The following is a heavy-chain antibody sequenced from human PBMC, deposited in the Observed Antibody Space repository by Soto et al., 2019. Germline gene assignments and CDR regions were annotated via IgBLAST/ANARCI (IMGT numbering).Heavy chain of an antibody. J-gene: IGHJ3*02. D-gene: IGHD3-3*01. Sequence: EVQLLESGGGLVQPGGSLRLSCAASGFTFSSYAMSWVRQAPGKGLEWVSAISGSGGSTYYADSVKGRFTISRDNSKNTLYLQMNRLRAEDTAVYYCAKDRSGSSYYDFWSGYYMDVCDAFYIWGQGTMVTVSS. CDR3: AKDRSGSSYYDFWSGYYMDVCDAFYI. V-gene: IGHV3-23*01. CDR1: GFTFSSYA. CDR2: ISGSGGST.